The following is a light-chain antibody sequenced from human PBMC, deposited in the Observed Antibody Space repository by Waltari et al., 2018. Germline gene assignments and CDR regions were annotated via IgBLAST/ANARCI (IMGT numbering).Light chain of an antibody. J-gene: IGKJ3*01. Sequence: EIVLTQSPATLSLSPGERATLSCRASQSVSSSLAWYQQKPGQAPRLLIYGASSRATCIPDRFSGSGSGTDFTLTISRLEPEDFTVYYCQQYSNWPFTFGPGTKLDIK. V-gene: IGKV3-15*01. CDR3: QQYSNWPFT. CDR1: QSVSSS. CDR2: GAS.